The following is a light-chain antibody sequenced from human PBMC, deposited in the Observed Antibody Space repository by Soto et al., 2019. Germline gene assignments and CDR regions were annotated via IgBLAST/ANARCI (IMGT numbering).Light chain of an antibody. CDR1: QSVSGY. CDR2: DAS. CDR3: QQHLGRHT. J-gene: IGKJ1*01. Sequence: DIVLTQSPVTLCLYPGERATLSCRASQSVSGYLVWYQQKPGQAPRLLIYDASTRAAGIPARFIGSGSGTDFTLTISSLEPEDSAVYYCQQHLGRHTFGQGTKVDIK. V-gene: IGKV3-11*01.